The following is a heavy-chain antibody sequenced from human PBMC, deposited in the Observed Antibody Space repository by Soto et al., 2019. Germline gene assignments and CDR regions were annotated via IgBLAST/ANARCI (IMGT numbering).Heavy chain of an antibody. CDR3: AHTSHSTGWYYFDY. J-gene: IGHJ4*02. D-gene: IGHD6-19*01. V-gene: IGHV2-5*01. CDR2: IYWNDEK. CDR1: GFSFTTTAMA. Sequence: PTLVNPTETLALTCTFSGFSFTTTAMAVGWIRQTPGKALECLALIYWNDEKRYRPSLKSGLSITKDTSKNQVVLTMTNVDPADTATYYCAHTSHSTGWYYFDYWGQGVQVTVS.